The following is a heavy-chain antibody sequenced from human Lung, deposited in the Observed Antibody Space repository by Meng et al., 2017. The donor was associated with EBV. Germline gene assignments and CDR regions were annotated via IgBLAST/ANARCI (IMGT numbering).Heavy chain of an antibody. Sequence: QVQLQQWRAGLLKPSEPLSLTCAVYGGSFSGYYWSWIRQPPGKGLEWIGEINHSGSTNYNPSLKSRVTISVDTSKNQFSLKLSSVTAADTAVYYCARSYSSGWYTLFDYWGQGTLVTVSS. J-gene: IGHJ4*02. V-gene: IGHV4-34*01. CDR1: GGSFSGYY. CDR2: INHSGST. D-gene: IGHD6-19*01. CDR3: ARSYSSGWYTLFDY.